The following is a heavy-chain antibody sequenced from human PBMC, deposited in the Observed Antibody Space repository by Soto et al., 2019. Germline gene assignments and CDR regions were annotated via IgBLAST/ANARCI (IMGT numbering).Heavy chain of an antibody. J-gene: IGHJ5*02. D-gene: IGHD2-15*01. Sequence: SETLSLTCAVYGGSFSGYYWSWIRQPPGKGLEWIGEINHSGSTNYNPSLKSRVTISVDTSKNQFSLKLSSVTAADTAVYYCAGVVRGYCSGGSCYRPGWFDPWGQGTLVTVS. V-gene: IGHV4-34*01. CDR1: GGSFSGYY. CDR3: AGVVRGYCSGGSCYRPGWFDP. CDR2: INHSGST.